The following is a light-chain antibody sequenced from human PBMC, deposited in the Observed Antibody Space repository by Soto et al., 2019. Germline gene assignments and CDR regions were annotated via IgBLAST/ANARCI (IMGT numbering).Light chain of an antibody. CDR3: QQYGSSRT. CDR1: QSVSSSY. J-gene: IGKJ1*01. Sequence: EIVLTQSPGTLSLSPGERATLSCRASQSVSSSYLAWYQQKPGQAPRLLIYDASSRATGIPDRFSGSGSGTDFPLTISRLEPEDFAVYYCQQYGSSRTFGHGTKVEIK. V-gene: IGKV3-20*01. CDR2: DAS.